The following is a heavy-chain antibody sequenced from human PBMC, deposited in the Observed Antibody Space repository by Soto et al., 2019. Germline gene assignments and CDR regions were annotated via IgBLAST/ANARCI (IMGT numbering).Heavy chain of an antibody. V-gene: IGHV1-8*01. CDR3: ARVGVHCSSTSCYESYYYYYYMDV. CDR1: GYTFTSYD. Sequence: GASVKVSCKASGYTFTSYDINWVRQATGQGLEWMGWMNPNSGNTGYAQKFQGRVTMTRNTSISTAYMELSSLRSEDTAVYYCARVGVHCSSTSCYESYYYYYYMDVWGKGTTVTVSS. J-gene: IGHJ6*03. D-gene: IGHD2-2*01. CDR2: MNPNSGNT.